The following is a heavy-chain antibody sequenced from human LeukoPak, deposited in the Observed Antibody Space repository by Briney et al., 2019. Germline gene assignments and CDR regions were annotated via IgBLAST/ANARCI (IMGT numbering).Heavy chain of an antibody. CDR2: NSYDGSNK. CDR1: GFPFSTSW. CDR3: AKGWAYYDILTGYYKDY. D-gene: IGHD3-9*01. J-gene: IGHJ4*02. V-gene: IGHV3-30*18. Sequence: GGSLRLSCAASGFPFSTSWMHWVRQAPGKGLEWVAVNSYDGSNKYYAESVKGRFTISRDNSKNTLYLQMNSLRAEDTAVYYCAKGWAYYDILTGYYKDYWGQGTLVTVSS.